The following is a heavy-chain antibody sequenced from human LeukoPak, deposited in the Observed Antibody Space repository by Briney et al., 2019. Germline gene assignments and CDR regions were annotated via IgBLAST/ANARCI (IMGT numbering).Heavy chain of an antibody. Sequence: GGSLRLSCAASGFTFDDYAMHWVRQAPGKGLEWVAVIWSDGSNKYYADSVKGRFTISRDNSKNTLYLQLNSLRAEDTAVYYCARGQYYYGSGIKYYCDYWGQGTLVTVSS. J-gene: IGHJ4*02. CDR3: ARGQYYYGSGIKYYCDY. V-gene: IGHV3-33*08. D-gene: IGHD3-10*01. CDR1: GFTFDDYA. CDR2: IWSDGSNK.